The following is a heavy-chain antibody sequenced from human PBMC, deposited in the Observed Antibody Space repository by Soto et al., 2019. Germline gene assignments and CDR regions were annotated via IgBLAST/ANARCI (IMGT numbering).Heavy chain of an antibody. J-gene: IGHJ4*02. CDR3: ARDSTTMVTGFDN. V-gene: IGHV1-46*01. CDR2: VDPTGSRT. Sequence: ASVKVSCKASGYIFAHYFIHWVRQAPGQGLEWMAIVDPTGSRTSHAHKFQGRVTLTRDASTGTVYLELNRLTSEDTALYYCARDSTTMVTGFDNWGRGSLVIVSS. D-gene: IGHD5-18*01. CDR1: GYIFAHYF.